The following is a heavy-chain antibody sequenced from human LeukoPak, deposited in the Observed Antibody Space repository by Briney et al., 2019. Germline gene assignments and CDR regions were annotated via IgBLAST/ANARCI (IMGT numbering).Heavy chain of an antibody. CDR1: GGSISSYY. V-gene: IGHV4-59*01. J-gene: IGHJ4*02. CDR2: IYYSGST. CDR3: ARGIGSSVGSTSYYFDY. Sequence: SETLSLTCTVSGGSISSYYWSWIRQPPGKGLEWIGYIYYSGSTNYNPSLKSRVTISVDTSKNQFSLKLSSVTAADTAVYYCARGIGSSVGSTSYYFDYWGQGTLVTVSS. D-gene: IGHD6-6*01.